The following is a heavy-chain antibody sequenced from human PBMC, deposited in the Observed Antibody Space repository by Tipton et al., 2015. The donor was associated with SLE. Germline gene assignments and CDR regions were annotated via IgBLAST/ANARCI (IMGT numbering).Heavy chain of an antibody. CDR1: GGSISSGSYY. D-gene: IGHD3-10*01. Sequence: LRLSCTVSGGSISSGSYYWSWIRQPAGKGLEWIGSIYYSGSTYYNPSLKSRVTISVDTSKNQFSLKLSSVTAADTAVYYCARMERAYGSLDYWGQGTLVTVSS. CDR2: IYYSGST. V-gene: IGHV4-39*07. CDR3: ARMERAYGSLDY. J-gene: IGHJ4*02.